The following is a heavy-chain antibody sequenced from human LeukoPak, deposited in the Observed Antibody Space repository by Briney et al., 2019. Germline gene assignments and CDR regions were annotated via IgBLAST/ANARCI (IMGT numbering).Heavy chain of an antibody. CDR3: ARHFPEAQAAAGTWVFDY. D-gene: IGHD6-13*01. J-gene: IGHJ4*02. V-gene: IGHV4-59*08. CDR1: GGSISSYY. Sequence: SETLSLTCTVSGGSISSYYWSWIRQPPGKGLEWIGYISYSGSTNYNPSLKSRVTISVDTSKNQFSLKLSSVTAADTAVYYCARHFPEAQAAAGTWVFDYWGQGTLVTVSS. CDR2: ISYSGST.